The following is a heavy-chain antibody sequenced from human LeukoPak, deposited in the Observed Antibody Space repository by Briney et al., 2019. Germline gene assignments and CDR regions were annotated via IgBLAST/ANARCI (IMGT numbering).Heavy chain of an antibody. CDR3: ARVSHCSGGSCYPSYFYYMDV. V-gene: IGHV3-7*01. D-gene: IGHD2-15*01. Sequence: PGGSLRLSCVASGFTFSDYYMSWVRQAPGKGLEWVANIKQDGSEKYYVDSVKGRFTISRDNAKNSLYLQMNSLRVEDTAMYYCARVSHCSGGSCYPSYFYYMDVWGKGTTVTVSS. J-gene: IGHJ6*03. CDR2: IKQDGSEK. CDR1: GFTFSDYY.